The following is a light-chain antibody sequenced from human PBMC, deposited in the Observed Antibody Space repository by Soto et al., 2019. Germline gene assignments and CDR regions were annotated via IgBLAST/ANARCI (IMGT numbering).Light chain of an antibody. Sequence: QSALTQPASVSASPGQSITISCTGTSSDVGGYKYVSWYQQYPGKAPKLMMYEVSNRPSGISNRFSGSKSGNTASLTITGLRAEDEGYYYCTSYTSSSTPYVLGTGTKVTVL. CDR2: EVS. J-gene: IGLJ1*01. CDR1: SSDVGGYKY. CDR3: TSYTSSSTPYV. V-gene: IGLV2-14*01.